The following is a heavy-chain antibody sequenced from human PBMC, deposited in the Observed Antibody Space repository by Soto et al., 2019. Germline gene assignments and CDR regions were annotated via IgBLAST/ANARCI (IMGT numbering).Heavy chain of an antibody. D-gene: IGHD3-16*01. CDR1: GGSITSSSSYY. Sequence: QLQLQESGPRLVKASETLSLTCSVSGGSITSSSSYYWGWIRRPPGKGLEWIGTSSYSGSTYYNPPLQSRVTILVDTSKNQFSLKMSSVTAADLAMYYCARHEDYGSLGKADWGQGTLVTVSS. J-gene: IGHJ4*02. V-gene: IGHV4-39*01. CDR3: ARHEDYGSLGKAD. CDR2: SSYSGST.